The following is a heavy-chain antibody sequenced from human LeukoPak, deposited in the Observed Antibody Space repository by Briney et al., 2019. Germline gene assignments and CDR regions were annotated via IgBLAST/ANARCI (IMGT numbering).Heavy chain of an antibody. CDR3: ARQRAAGITWFDP. CDR2: IYTSGST. J-gene: IGHJ5*02. V-gene: IGHV4-4*09. CDR1: GGSISSYY. Sequence: TSETLSLTCTVSGGSISSYYWSWIRQPPGKGLEWIGYIYTSGSTNYNPSLKSRVTISVDTSKSQFSLKLSSVTAADTAVYYCARQRAAGITWFDPWGQGTLVTVSS. D-gene: IGHD3-10*01.